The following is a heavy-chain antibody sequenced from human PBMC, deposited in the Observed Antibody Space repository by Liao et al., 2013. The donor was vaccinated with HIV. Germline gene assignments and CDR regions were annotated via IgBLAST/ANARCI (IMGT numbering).Heavy chain of an antibody. D-gene: IGHD1-26*01. Sequence: QVHLQQWGAGQLKPSETLSLSCAVYGGSFSGNYWTWIRQSPGKGLEWVGEVSQTGNTKYNPSLGSRVTISADTTKNQFSLKLSSVTAADTAVYYCARGRRPWEMFHDIYYMDVWGSGTTVIVSS. CDR2: VSQTGNT. CDR1: GGSFSGNY. CDR3: ARGRRPWEMFHDIYYMDV. V-gene: IGHV4-34*02. J-gene: IGHJ6*03.